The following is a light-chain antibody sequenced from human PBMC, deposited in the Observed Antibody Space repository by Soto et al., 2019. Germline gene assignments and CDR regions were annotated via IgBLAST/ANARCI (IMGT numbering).Light chain of an antibody. V-gene: IGKV3-20*01. CDR2: GAS. J-gene: IGKJ3*01. CDR1: QSVSSNY. Sequence: EIVLTQSPGTLSLSPGERATLSCRASQSVSSNYLAWYQQKPGQAPRLLVYGASIRATGIPDRFSGSGSGTDLTLTISRVEPEAFAVYYCQHYGSSPFTFGPGTRVDIK. CDR3: QHYGSSPFT.